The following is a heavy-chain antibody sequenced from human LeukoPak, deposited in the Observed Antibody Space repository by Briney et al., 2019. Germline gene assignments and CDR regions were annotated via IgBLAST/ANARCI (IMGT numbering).Heavy chain of an antibody. Sequence: GGSLRLSCAASGFTFSSSAMSWVRQAPGKGLEWVSSISGSGSGGSTYYADSVKGRFTISRDNSKNTLYLQMNSLIAEDTAVYYCAKSGYNRFDYWGQGTRVTVS. J-gene: IGHJ4*02. V-gene: IGHV3-23*01. CDR1: GFTFSSSA. CDR3: AKSGYNRFDY. D-gene: IGHD5-24*01. CDR2: ISGSGSGGST.